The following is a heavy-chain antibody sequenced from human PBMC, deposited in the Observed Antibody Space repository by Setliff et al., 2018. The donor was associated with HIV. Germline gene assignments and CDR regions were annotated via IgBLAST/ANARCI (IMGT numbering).Heavy chain of an antibody. CDR1: GYSFTNHY. CDR2: INPTGGST. CDR3: ARNPRIAVAGTDYYYYMDV. V-gene: IGHV1-46*01. Sequence: ASVKVSCKPSGYSFTNHYMHWVRQAPGQGLEWMGVINPTGGSTRNTQKFQGRVAMTRDTSTSTVYMELSSLRPEDTAVYYCARNPRIAVAGTDYYYYMDVWGKGTTVTVSS. J-gene: IGHJ6*03. D-gene: IGHD6-19*01.